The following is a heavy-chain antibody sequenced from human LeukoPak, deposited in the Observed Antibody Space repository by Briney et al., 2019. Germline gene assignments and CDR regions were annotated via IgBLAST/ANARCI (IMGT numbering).Heavy chain of an antibody. Sequence: PGGPLRLSCAASGFTLSGYSMNWVRQAPGKGLEWVSSISSSSSYIYYADSVRGRFTISRDNAKNTLYLQMNSLRAEDTAVYYCARARLYGNRFFDYWGQGTLVTVSS. CDR1: GFTLSGYS. CDR3: ARARLYGNRFFDY. D-gene: IGHD4-23*01. CDR2: ISSSSSYI. V-gene: IGHV3-21*01. J-gene: IGHJ4*02.